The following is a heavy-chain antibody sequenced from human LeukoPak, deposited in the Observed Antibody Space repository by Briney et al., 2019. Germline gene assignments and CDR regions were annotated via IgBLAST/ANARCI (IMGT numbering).Heavy chain of an antibody. D-gene: IGHD5-18*01. V-gene: IGHV3-7*04. J-gene: IGHJ4*02. CDR2: IKQDGSEK. CDR3: ARALWLDY. Sequence: GGSLRLSCAASGFTVSSNYMSWVRQAPGKGLEWVANIKQDGSEKYYVDSVKGRFTISRDNAKNSLYLQMNSLRAEDTAVYYCARALWLDYWGQGTLVTVSS. CDR1: GFTVSSNY.